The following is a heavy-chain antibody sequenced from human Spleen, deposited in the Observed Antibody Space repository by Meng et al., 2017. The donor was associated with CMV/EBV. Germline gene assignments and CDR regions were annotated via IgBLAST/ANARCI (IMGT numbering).Heavy chain of an antibody. V-gene: IGHV3-23*01. CDR1: GLTFSSYA. CDR2: ISGRGGSS. J-gene: IGHJ3*02. D-gene: IGHD4-17*01. CDR3: ARSSPDYGDAFDI. Sequence: GSGLTFSSYALTWVRQAPGKGLEWVSDISGRGGSSYYADSVKGRLTISRDNSKNTLYLQMNSLRAEDTAVYYCARSSPDYGDAFDIWGPGTMVTVSS.